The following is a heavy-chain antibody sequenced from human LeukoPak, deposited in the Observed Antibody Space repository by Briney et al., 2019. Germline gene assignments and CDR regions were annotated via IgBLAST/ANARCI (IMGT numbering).Heavy chain of an antibody. Sequence: GESLKISCKGSGYSFTSYWIGWVRQMPGKGLEWMGIIYPCDSDTRYSPSFQGQVTISADKSISTAYLQWSSLKASDTAMYYCARQILGAMVNPGVFDPWGQGTLVTVSS. D-gene: IGHD5-18*01. CDR1: GYSFTSYW. CDR3: ARQILGAMVNPGVFDP. J-gene: IGHJ5*02. CDR2: IYPCDSDT. V-gene: IGHV5-51*01.